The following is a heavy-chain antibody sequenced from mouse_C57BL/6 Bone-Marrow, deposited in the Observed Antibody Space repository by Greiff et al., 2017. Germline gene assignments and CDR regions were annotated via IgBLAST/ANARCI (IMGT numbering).Heavy chain of an antibody. CDR3: AGYSTLYYAMDY. CDR1: GYTFTSYW. D-gene: IGHD2-5*01. Sequence: QVQLQQPGAELVKPGASVKLSCKASGYTFTSYWMHWVKQRPGQGLEWIGMIHPNSGSTNYNEKFKSKATLTVDKSSSTAYMQLSSLTSEDSAVYYGAGYSTLYYAMDYWGQGTSVTVSS. J-gene: IGHJ4*01. V-gene: IGHV1-64*01. CDR2: IHPNSGST.